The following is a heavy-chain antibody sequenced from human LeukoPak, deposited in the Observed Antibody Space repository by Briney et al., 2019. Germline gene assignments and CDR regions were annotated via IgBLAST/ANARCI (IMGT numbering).Heavy chain of an antibody. J-gene: IGHJ3*02. Sequence: SETLSLTCTVSGGSISSYYWSWIRQPPGRGLEWIGYIYYSGSTNYNPSLKSRVTISVDTSKNQFSLKLSSVTAADTAVYYCAAYSSGWYAGGVVSDAFDIWGQGTMVTVSS. CDR3: AAYSSGWYAGGVVSDAFDI. CDR2: IYYSGST. D-gene: IGHD6-19*01. CDR1: GGSISSYY. V-gene: IGHV4-59*01.